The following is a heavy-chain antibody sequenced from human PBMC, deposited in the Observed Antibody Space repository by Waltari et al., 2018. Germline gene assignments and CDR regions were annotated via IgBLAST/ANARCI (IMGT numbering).Heavy chain of an antibody. J-gene: IGHJ4*02. Sequence: QVQLVQSGAEVKKPGASVKVSCKASGYTFTSYGISWVRQAPGQGLEWMGWISAYNCNTNYAQKLQGRVTMTTDTSTSTAYMELRSLRSDDTAVYYCARGLAGSGSYYSVYFRYYFDYWGQGTLVTVSS. V-gene: IGHV1-18*01. CDR1: GYTFTSYG. CDR3: ARGLAGSGSYYSVYFRYYFDY. CDR2: ISAYNCNT. D-gene: IGHD3-10*01.